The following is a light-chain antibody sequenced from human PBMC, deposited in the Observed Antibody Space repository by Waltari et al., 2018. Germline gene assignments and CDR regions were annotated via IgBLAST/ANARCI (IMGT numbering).Light chain of an antibody. CDR1: SSDVGGYNF. CDR3: GSYRYGSSLV. V-gene: IGLV2-14*03. CDR2: DVT. J-gene: IGLJ2*01. Sequence: QSALTQPASVSGSPGQSIAISCAGTSSDVGGYNFVSWYQQQPGKAPKTMIYDVTKRPAGVLERVSVSKSGNTASLTISGRRAEDEGDYYCGSYRYGSSLVFGGGTRLTVL.